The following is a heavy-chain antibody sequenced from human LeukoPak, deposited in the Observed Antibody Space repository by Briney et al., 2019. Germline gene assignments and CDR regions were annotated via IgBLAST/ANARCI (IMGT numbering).Heavy chain of an antibody. Sequence: GASVKVSCKASGYTFTGYYMHWVRQAPGQGLEWMGWINPNSGGTNYAQKFQGRVTMTRDTSISTAYMELSRLRSDDTAVYYCAREGIVVVAASYYGMDVWGQGTTVTVSS. J-gene: IGHJ6*02. CDR1: GYTFTGYY. CDR2: INPNSGGT. D-gene: IGHD2-15*01. CDR3: AREGIVVVAASYYGMDV. V-gene: IGHV1-2*02.